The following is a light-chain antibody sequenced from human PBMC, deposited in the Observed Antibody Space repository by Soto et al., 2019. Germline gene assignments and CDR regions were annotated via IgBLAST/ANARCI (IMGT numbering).Light chain of an antibody. Sequence: EIGLSQSAGTLSLSTGEKATLSCRASQSVGDTFLSWYQQKPGLAPRLLIYGVSNRATGIPDRFSGSGSGTDFTLTISSLEPEDFSVYYCQQRYNWPVTFAQGTRLAIK. J-gene: IGKJ5*01. CDR3: QQRYNWPVT. CDR1: QSVGDTF. CDR2: GVS. V-gene: IGKV3D-20*02.